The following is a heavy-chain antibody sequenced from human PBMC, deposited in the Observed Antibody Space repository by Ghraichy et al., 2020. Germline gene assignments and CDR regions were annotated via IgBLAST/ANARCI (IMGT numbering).Heavy chain of an antibody. CDR2: ISGSGGST. CDR1: GFTFSSYA. Sequence: GESLNISCAASGFTFSSYAMSWVRQAPGKGLEWVSAISGSGGSTYYADSVKGRFTISRDNSKNTLYLQMNSLRAEDTAVYYCAATRGGSYYPSSVGYWGQGTLVTVSS. V-gene: IGHV3-23*01. D-gene: IGHD1-26*01. J-gene: IGHJ4*02. CDR3: AATRGGSYYPSSVGY.